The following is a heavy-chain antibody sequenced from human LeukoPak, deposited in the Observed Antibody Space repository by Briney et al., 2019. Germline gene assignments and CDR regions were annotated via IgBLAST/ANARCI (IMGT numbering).Heavy chain of an antibody. D-gene: IGHD3-10*01. CDR3: ARDRGLGAIDY. CDR2: IYHSGST. J-gene: IGHJ4*02. Sequence: GSLRLSCAASGFTFTSYAMSWVRQAPGKGLEWIGEIYHSGSTNYNPSLKSRVTISVDKSKNQFSLKLSSVTAADTAVYYCARDRGLGAIDYWGQGTLVTVSS. CDR1: GFTFTSYAM. V-gene: IGHV4-4*02.